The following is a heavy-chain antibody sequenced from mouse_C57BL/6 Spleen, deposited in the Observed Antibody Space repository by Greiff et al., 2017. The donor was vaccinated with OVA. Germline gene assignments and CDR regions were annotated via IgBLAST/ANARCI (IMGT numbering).Heavy chain of an antibody. Sequence: VHVKQSGAELVKPGASVKLSCTASGFTIKDYYMHWVKQRTEQGLEWIGRIDPEDGETKYAPKFQGKATITADTSSNTAYMQLSSLTSEDTAVYYCARWGVAHAMDYWGQGTSVTVSS. V-gene: IGHV14-2*01. J-gene: IGHJ4*01. D-gene: IGHD1-1*02. CDR3: ARWGVAHAMDY. CDR1: GFTIKDYY. CDR2: IDPEDGET.